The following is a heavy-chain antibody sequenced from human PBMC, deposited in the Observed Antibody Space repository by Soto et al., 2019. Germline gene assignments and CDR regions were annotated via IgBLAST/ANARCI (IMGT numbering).Heavy chain of an antibody. CDR3: ARDNLGDYDFWSGYYTYGMDV. CDR2: IWYDGSNK. J-gene: IGHJ6*02. CDR1: GFTFSSYC. V-gene: IGHV3-33*01. Sequence: PGGSLRLSCAASGFTFSSYCMHWVRQAPGKGLEWVAVIWYDGSNKYYADSVKGRFTISRDNSKNTLYLQMNSLRAEDTAVYYCARDNLGDYDFWSGYYTYGMDVWGQGTTVTVS. D-gene: IGHD3-3*01.